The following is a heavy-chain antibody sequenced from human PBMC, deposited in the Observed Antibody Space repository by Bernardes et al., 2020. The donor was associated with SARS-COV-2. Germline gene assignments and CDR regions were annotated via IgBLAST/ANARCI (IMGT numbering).Heavy chain of an antibody. CDR3: AREIHQRFDL. J-gene: IGHJ2*01. D-gene: IGHD2-2*01. V-gene: IGHV3-13*04. Sequence: SLLLSFSSSGFTFSSYDMHWVRQATGKGLEWVSAIGTAGDTYYPGSVKGRFTISRENAKNSLYLQMNSLRAGDTAVYYCAREIHQRFDLWGRGTLVTVSS. CDR2: IGTAGDT. CDR1: GFTFSSYD.